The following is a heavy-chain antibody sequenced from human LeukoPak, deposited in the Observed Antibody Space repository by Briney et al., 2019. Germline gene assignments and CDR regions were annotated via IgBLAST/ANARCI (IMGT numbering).Heavy chain of an antibody. CDR1: GYSFTSYW. D-gene: IGHD2-15*01. J-gene: IGHJ4*02. V-gene: IGHV5-51*01. Sequence: GESLKISRKGSGYSFTSYWIGLVRQMPGKGLEWMGIIYPGDSDTRYSPSFQGQVTISADKSISTAYLQWSSLKASDTAMYYCASAYCSGGSCYSGFDYWGQGTLVTVSS. CDR2: IYPGDSDT. CDR3: ASAYCSGGSCYSGFDY.